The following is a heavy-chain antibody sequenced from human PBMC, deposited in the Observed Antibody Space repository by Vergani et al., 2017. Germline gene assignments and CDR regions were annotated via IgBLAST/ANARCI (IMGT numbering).Heavy chain of an antibody. CDR2: IYYSGST. CDR3: ARSGGYFDWLWDY. V-gene: IGHV4-39*01. Sequence: QLQLQESGPGLVKPSATLSLTCSVSGASIRSSNYYWGWIRQPPGKGLEWIASIYYSGSTYCNPSLKSRVTISVDTSKNQFSLKLSSVTAADTAVYYCARSGGYFDWLWDYWGQGTLVTVSS. J-gene: IGHJ4*02. CDR1: GASIRSSNYY. D-gene: IGHD3-9*01.